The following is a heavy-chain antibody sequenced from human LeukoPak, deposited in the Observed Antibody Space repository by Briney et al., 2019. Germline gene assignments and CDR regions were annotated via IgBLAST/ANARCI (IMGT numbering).Heavy chain of an antibody. CDR1: GGTFSSYA. D-gene: IGHD6-13*01. Sequence: SVKVSCEASGGTFSSYAISWVRQAPGQGLEWMGRIIPIFGTANYAQKFQGRVTITADKSTSTAYMELSSLRSEDTAVYYCARDRGYSSSWYDPSYFDYWGQGTLVTVSS. CDR2: IIPIFGTA. CDR3: ARDRGYSSSWYDPSYFDY. V-gene: IGHV1-69*06. J-gene: IGHJ4*02.